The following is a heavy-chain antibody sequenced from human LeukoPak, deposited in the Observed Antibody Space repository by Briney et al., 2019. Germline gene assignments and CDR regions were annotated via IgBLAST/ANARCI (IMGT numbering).Heavy chain of an antibody. CDR3: ARALVQYYYDSSGSFDI. V-gene: IGHV1-69*08. J-gene: IGHJ3*02. Sequence: ATVKVSCKASGGTFSSYTVSRGRQAPGQGLEWMGRIIPILGKANYAQKFQGRVTITADKSTSTAYMELSSLRSEDTAVYSCARALVQYYYDSSGSFDIWGQGTMVTVSS. D-gene: IGHD3-22*01. CDR1: GGTFSSYT. CDR2: IIPILGKA.